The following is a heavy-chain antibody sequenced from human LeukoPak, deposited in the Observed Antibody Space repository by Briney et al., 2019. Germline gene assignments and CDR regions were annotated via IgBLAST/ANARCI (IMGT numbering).Heavy chain of an antibody. V-gene: IGHV4-59*01. D-gene: IGHD3-10*01. CDR2: IHYSGIS. J-gene: IGHJ5*02. CDR1: GDSISSYY. Sequence: SETLSLTCTVSGDSISSYYWNWVRQPPGRGLEWIGHIHYSGISNYNPSLKSRVTISVDTAKNQFSLKLISVTAADTAVYYCARRVQMSSGSPTSNTWLDPWGQGTLVTVSS. CDR3: ARRVQMSSGSPTSNTWLDP.